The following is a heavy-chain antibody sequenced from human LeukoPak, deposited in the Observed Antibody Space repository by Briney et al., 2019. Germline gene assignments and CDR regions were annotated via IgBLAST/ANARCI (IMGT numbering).Heavy chain of an antibody. CDR1: GFTFGDYA. D-gene: IGHD3-10*01. J-gene: IGHJ6*03. CDR2: ISGSGGST. CDR3: AKEYNYYGSGSSRYYYYYYMDV. Sequence: PGGSLRLSCTASGFTFGDYAMSWVRQAPGKGLEWVSAISGSGGSTYYADSVKGRFTISRDNSKNTLYLQMNSLRAEDTAVYYCAKEYNYYGSGSSRYYYYYYMDVWGKGTTVTVSS. V-gene: IGHV3-23*01.